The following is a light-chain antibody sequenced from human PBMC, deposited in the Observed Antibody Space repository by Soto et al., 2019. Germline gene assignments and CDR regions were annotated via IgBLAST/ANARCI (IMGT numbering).Light chain of an antibody. CDR2: AAS. V-gene: IGKV1-39*01. CDR3: QQGYSTPHT. J-gene: IGKJ2*01. Sequence: SISNFLNWYQHKPGKAPKLLIYAASILQSGVPPRFSGSGSGTDFTLTISSLQPEDFATYYCQQGYSTPHTFGQGTKVDIK. CDR1: SISNF.